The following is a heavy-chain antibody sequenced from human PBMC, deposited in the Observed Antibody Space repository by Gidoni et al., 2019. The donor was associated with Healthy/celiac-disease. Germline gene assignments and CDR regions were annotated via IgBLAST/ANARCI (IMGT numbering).Heavy chain of an antibody. CDR1: GFTFSSYG. Sequence: QVQLVESGGGVVQPGRSLRLSCAASGFTFSSYGMHWVRQAPGKGLEWVAVIWYDGSNKYYADSVKGRFTISRDNSKNTLYLQMNSLRAEDTAVYYCAREFGGSYFDYWGQGTLVTVSS. CDR3: AREFGGSYFDY. J-gene: IGHJ4*02. D-gene: IGHD1-26*01. CDR2: IWYDGSNK. V-gene: IGHV3-33*08.